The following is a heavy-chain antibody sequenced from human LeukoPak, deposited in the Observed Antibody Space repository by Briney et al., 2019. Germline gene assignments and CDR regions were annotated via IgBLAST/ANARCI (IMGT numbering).Heavy chain of an antibody. CDR2: IWYDGSNK. D-gene: IGHD6-13*01. CDR3: ARGIEIAPGDWFDP. V-gene: IGHV3-33*01. CDR1: GFTFSSYG. Sequence: GRSLRLSCAASGFTFSSYGMHWVRQAPGKGLEWXAVIWYDGSNKYYADSVKGRFTISRDNSKNTLYLQMNSLRAEDTAVYYCARGIEIAPGDWFDPWGQGTLVTVSS. J-gene: IGHJ5*02.